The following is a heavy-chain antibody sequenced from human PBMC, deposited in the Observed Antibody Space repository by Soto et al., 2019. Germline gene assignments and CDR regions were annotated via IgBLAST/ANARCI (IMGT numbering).Heavy chain of an antibody. D-gene: IGHD4-17*01. J-gene: IGHJ4*02. CDR2: INHSGST. Sequence: QVQLQQWGAGLLEPSETLSLTCAVYGGSFSGYYWSWIRQLPGRGLEWIGEINHSGSTNYNPYLKSRVTISVDTSKNQFTRRLSSVTATDTAVYYCAREYGDNGVIDSWGKGTLVTVSS. CDR3: AREYGDNGVIDS. CDR1: GGSFSGYY. V-gene: IGHV4-34*01.